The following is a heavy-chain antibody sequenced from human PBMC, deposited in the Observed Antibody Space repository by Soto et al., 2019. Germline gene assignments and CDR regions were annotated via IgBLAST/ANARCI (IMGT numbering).Heavy chain of an antibody. CDR2: IAYDGRSK. CDR3: ARDPTAATRMYSFDY. V-gene: IGHV3-30*03. CDR1: GFTFTSLG. Sequence: PGGSLRLSCAASGFTFTSLGMHWVRQAPGKGLEWVAVIAYDGRSKYYADSVKGRFTISRDNSKNTLYLQMNSLGGEDTAVSYCARDPTAATRMYSFDYWGQGTLVTVSS. J-gene: IGHJ4*02. D-gene: IGHD2-15*01.